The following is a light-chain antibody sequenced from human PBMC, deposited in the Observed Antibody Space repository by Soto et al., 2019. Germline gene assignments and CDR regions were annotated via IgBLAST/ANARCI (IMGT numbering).Light chain of an antibody. CDR2: AAS. Sequence: DIQLTQSPSFLSPSIGESFTITCRASKVISTSLAWYQVKPGKAPKLLIYAASTLESGVPSRFSATVSGTEFSLTITSLQPEDFATYYCQQLFDSPITFGHGTRLEI. J-gene: IGKJ5*01. V-gene: IGKV1-9*01. CDR1: KVISTS. CDR3: QQLFDSPIT.